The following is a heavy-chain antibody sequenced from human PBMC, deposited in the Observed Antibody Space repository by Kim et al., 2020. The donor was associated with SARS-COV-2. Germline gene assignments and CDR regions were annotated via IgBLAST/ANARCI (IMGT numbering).Heavy chain of an antibody. Sequence: SETLSLTCTVSGGSISSSSYYWGWIRQPPGKGLEWIGSIYYSGSTYYNPSLKSRVTISVDTSKNQFSLKLSSVTAADTAVYYCARGGVIAAAGSWYFDYWGQGTLVTVSS. J-gene: IGHJ4*02. V-gene: IGHV4-39*01. CDR1: GGSISSSSYY. D-gene: IGHD6-13*01. CDR3: ARGGVIAAAGSWYFDY. CDR2: IYYSGST.